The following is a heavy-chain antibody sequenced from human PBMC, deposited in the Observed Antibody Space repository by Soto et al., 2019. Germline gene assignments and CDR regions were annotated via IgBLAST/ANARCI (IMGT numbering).Heavy chain of an antibody. Sequence: EVQLVESGGGLVQPGGSLRLSCAASGFTVSSSYMRYVRQAPGKGLEWVSVIYSGGSTFYADSVKGRFTISRHNSNNTRYLQMNRLRAEDTAVYYCASGWRVDAFDIWGQGTMVTVSS. J-gene: IGHJ3*02. CDR3: ASGWRVDAFDI. V-gene: IGHV3-53*04. D-gene: IGHD3-3*01. CDR2: IYSGGST. CDR1: GFTVSSSY.